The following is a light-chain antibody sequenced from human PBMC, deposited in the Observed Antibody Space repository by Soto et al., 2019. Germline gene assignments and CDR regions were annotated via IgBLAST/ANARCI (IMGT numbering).Light chain of an antibody. Sequence: QPVLTQPPSASASLGASVTLTCTLSSGYSNYKVDWYQQRPGKGPRFVMRVGTGGIVGSKGDGIPDRFSVLGSGLNRYLTINNIQEEDESDYHCGADHGSGNNFVLVFGGGTKLTVL. CDR3: GADHGSGNNFVLV. CDR2: VGTGGIVG. V-gene: IGLV9-49*01. J-gene: IGLJ2*01. CDR1: SGYSNYK.